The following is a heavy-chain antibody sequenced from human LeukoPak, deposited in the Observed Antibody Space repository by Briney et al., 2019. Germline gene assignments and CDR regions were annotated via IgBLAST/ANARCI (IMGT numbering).Heavy chain of an antibody. V-gene: IGHV1-58*01. D-gene: IGHD3-3*01. CDR3: AAWLRFLEWPRIDY. CDR2: IVVGSGNT. CDR1: GFTFKRSA. Sequence: SVKVSCKASGFTFKRSAVQWVRQARGQRLEWIGWIVVGSGNTNYAQRFQERVTITRDMYTNTAYMELSNLRSEDTAVYYCAAWLRFLEWPRIDYWGQGILVTVSS. J-gene: IGHJ4*02.